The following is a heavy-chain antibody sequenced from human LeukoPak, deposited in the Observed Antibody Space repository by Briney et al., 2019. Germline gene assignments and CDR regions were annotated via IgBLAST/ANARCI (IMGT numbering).Heavy chain of an antibody. CDR2: IIPIFGTA. V-gene: IGHV1-69*01. J-gene: IGHJ4*02. D-gene: IGHD3-16*02. CDR1: GGTFSSYA. Sequence: SVNVSCKASGGTFSSYAISWVRQAPGQGLEWMGGIIPIFGTANYAQKFQGRVTITADESTSTAYMELSSLRSEDTAVYYCARAHYDYVWGSYRPFDYWGQGTLVTVSS. CDR3: ARAHYDYVWGSYRPFDY.